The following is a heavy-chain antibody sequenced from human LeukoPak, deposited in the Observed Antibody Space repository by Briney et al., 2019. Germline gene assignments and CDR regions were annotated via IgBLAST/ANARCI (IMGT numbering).Heavy chain of an antibody. CDR2: IKQDGSEK. CDR3: AKDRRFWYGDYVPFDY. J-gene: IGHJ4*02. V-gene: IGHV3-7*01. CDR1: GFSFSSYW. Sequence: GSLRLSCAASGFSFSSYWMSWVRQAPGKGLEWVANIKQDGSEKYYVDSVKGRFTISRDNAKNSLYLQMNSLRAEDTAVYYCAKDRRFWYGDYVPFDYWGQGTLVTVSS. D-gene: IGHD4-17*01.